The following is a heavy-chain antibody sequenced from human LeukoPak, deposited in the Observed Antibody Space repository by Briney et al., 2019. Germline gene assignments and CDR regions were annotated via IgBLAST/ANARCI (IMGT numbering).Heavy chain of an antibody. CDR2: INPKSGGT. V-gene: IGHV1-2*02. CDR1: GYTFTSYD. D-gene: IGHD5-18*01. J-gene: IGHJ4*02. Sequence: ASVKVSCKASGYTFTSYDINWVRQAPGQGLEWMGWINPKSGGTVYAQKFQGRVTMTRDTSISTAYMELSRLRSDDTAVYYCARVPVDTAMVTAYYFDYWGQGTLVTVSS. CDR3: ARVPVDTAMVTAYYFDY.